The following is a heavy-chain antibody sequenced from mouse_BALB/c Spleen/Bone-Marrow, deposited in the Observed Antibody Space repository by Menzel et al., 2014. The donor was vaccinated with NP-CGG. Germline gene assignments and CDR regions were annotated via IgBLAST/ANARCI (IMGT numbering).Heavy chain of an antibody. Sequence: QVQLQQSGAELAKPGASVKLSCKASGYTFTSYWMHWGKQRPGQGLEWIGEINPSNGRSNYSEKFKSKATLTVDKSFSTTYMQLSGLTSEDSAVYSCARYNAYDWYFDVWGAGTTVTVYS. CDR2: INPSNGRS. J-gene: IGHJ1*01. CDR1: GYTFTSYW. V-gene: IGHV1S81*02. CDR3: ARYNAYDWYFDV. D-gene: IGHD2-2*01.